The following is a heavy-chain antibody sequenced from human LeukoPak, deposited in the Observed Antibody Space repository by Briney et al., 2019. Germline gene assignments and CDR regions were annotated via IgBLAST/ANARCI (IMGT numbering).Heavy chain of an antibody. Sequence: AGGSLRLSCAASGFTVSSNYMSWVRQAPGKGLEWVSVIYSGGSTYYAGSVKGRFTISRDNSKNTLYLQMNSLRAEDTAVYYCARAEYYYDSSGYYYYFDYWGQGTLVTVSS. J-gene: IGHJ4*02. CDR2: IYSGGST. CDR1: GFTVSSNY. V-gene: IGHV3-66*01. D-gene: IGHD3-22*01. CDR3: ARAEYYYDSSGYYYYFDY.